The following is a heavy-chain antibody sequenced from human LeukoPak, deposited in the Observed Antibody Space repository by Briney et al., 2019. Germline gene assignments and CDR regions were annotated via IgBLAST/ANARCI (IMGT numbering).Heavy chain of an antibody. D-gene: IGHD2-15*01. CDR3: ARGGYCSGGTGYSYNAFDI. V-gene: IGHV3-48*03. Sequence: PGGSLRLSCAASGFTFRSYEMNWIRQAPGKGLEWVSYIGSSGTIYYADSVKSRVTISRDNAKNSLYLHMNTLRAEDTAVYYCARGGYCSGGTGYSYNAFDIWGQGTMVTVSS. J-gene: IGHJ3*02. CDR2: IGSSGTI. CDR1: GFTFRSYE.